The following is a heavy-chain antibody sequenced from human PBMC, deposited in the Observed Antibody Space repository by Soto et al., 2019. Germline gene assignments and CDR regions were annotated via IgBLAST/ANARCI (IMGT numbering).Heavy chain of an antibody. CDR2: ISSSSSYI. V-gene: IGHV3-21*01. CDR1: GFTFSSYS. Sequence: EVQLVESGGGLVKPGGSLRLSCAASGFTFSSYSMNWVRQAPGKGLEWVSSISSSSSYIYYADSVKGRFTISRDNVKNSLYLQMNSLRAEDTAVYYCARDLFPWAVAGLNWFDPWGQGTLVTVSS. D-gene: IGHD6-19*01. CDR3: ARDLFPWAVAGLNWFDP. J-gene: IGHJ5*02.